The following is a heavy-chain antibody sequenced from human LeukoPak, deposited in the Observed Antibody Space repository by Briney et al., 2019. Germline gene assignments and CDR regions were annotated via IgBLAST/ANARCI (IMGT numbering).Heavy chain of an antibody. Sequence: SETLSLTCTVSGGSISSGDYYWSWIRQPPGKGLEWIGYIYYSGSTYYNPSLKSRVTISVDTSKNQFSLKLSSVTAADTAVYSGAEGTNQFGVVIPGFDYWGQGTWSPSPQ. D-gene: IGHD3-3*01. CDR3: AEGTNQFGVVIPGFDY. CDR2: IYYSGST. V-gene: IGHV4-30-4*08. J-gene: IGHJ4*02. CDR1: GGSISSGDYY.